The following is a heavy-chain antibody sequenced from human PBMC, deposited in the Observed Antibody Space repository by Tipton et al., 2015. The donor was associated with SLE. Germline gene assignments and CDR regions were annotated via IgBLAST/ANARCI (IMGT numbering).Heavy chain of an antibody. CDR2: IYTSGST. D-gene: IGHD3-3*01. V-gene: IGHV4-61*09. J-gene: IGHJ6*02. CDR1: GVSISSGSYY. Sequence: TLSLTCTVSGVSISSGSYYWSWIRQPAGKGLEWIGYIYTSGSTNYNPSLKSRVTIAVDTSKNQFSLKLKSVTAADTAVYYCARAYNDFWSGLYYYYGMDVWGQGTTVSVSS. CDR3: ARAYNDFWSGLYYYYGMDV.